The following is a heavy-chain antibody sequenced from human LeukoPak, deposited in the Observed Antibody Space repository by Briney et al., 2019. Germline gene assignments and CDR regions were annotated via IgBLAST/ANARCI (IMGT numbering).Heavy chain of an antibody. J-gene: IGHJ4*02. Sequence: GGSLRLSCAASGFTFSSYGMHWVRQAPGKGLEWVAVISYDGSNKYYADSVKGRFTISRDNSKNTLYLQMNSLRAEDTAVYYCAKDKGGNSFDYWGQGTLVTVSS. CDR2: ISYDGSNK. V-gene: IGHV3-30*18. CDR1: GFTFSSYG. CDR3: AKDKGGNSFDY. D-gene: IGHD2-15*01.